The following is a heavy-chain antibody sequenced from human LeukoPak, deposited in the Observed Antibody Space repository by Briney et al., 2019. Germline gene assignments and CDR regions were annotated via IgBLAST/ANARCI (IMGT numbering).Heavy chain of an antibody. D-gene: IGHD3-10*01. CDR1: GGSFSGYY. V-gene: IGHV4-34*01. CDR2: INHSGST. Sequence: KASETLSLTRAVYGGSFSGYYWSWIRQPPGKGLEWIGEINHSGSTNYNPSLKSRVTISVDTSKNQFSLKLSSVTAADTAVYYCARGVRITMVRGVISPMDVWGKGTTVTVSS. CDR3: ARGVRITMVRGVISPMDV. J-gene: IGHJ6*03.